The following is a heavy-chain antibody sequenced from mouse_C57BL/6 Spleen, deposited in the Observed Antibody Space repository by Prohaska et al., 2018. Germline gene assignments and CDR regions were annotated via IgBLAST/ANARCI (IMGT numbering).Heavy chain of an antibody. D-gene: IGHD1-1*01. J-gene: IGHJ1*03. CDR3: ARRGLTTVVGPDV. V-gene: IGHV1-81*01. CDR2: IYPRSGNT. Sequence: FTSYGISWVKQRTGQGLEWIGEIYPRSGNTYYNEKFKGKATLTADKSSSTAYMELRSLTSEDSAVYFCARRGLTTVVGPDVWGTGTTVTVSS. CDR1: FTSYG.